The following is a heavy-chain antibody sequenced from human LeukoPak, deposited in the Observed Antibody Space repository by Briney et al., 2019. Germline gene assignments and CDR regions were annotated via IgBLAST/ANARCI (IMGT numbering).Heavy chain of an antibody. CDR1: GYTFTGYY. J-gene: IGHJ2*01. CDR3: ARGIYVDSISWHFDL. CDR2: INPNSGGT. Sequence: ASVKVSCKASGYTFTGYYTHWVRQAPGQGLEWMGWINPNSGGTNYAQKFQGRVTMTRDTSISTAYMELSRLRSDDTAVYYCARGIYVDSISWHFDLWGRGTLVTVSS. D-gene: IGHD4-17*01. V-gene: IGHV1-2*02.